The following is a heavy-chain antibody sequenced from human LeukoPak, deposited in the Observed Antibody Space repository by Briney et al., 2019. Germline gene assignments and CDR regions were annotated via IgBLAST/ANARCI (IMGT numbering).Heavy chain of an antibody. V-gene: IGHV4-38-2*02. CDR1: GYSISSGYY. D-gene: IGHD4-17*01. CDR3: ARVMTTATTWAFDI. J-gene: IGHJ3*02. CDR2: IYHGGNT. Sequence: SETLSLTCTVSGYSISSGYYWGWIRQPPGKGLEWIVSIYHGGNTFYNPSLKSRVTISVDTPKNQFSLKLSSVTAADTAVYYCARVMTTATTWAFDIWGQGTMVTVSS.